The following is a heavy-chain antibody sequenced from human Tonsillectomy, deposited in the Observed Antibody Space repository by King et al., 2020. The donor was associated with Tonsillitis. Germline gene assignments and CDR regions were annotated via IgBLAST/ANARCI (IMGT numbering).Heavy chain of an antibody. J-gene: IGHJ4*02. CDR1: GGSMSGYN. V-gene: IGHV4-59*01. Sequence: VQLQESGPGLVRPSETLSLTCTVSGGSMSGYNWNWIRQPPGKGLEWIGYIYYRGSTNYNPSLKSRVTMSVDTSKNQFSLKLSSVTAADTAVYYCARPFCSGGCCYSALYYWGQGALVTVSS. CDR2: IYYRGST. D-gene: IGHD2-15*01. CDR3: ARPFCSGGCCYSALYY.